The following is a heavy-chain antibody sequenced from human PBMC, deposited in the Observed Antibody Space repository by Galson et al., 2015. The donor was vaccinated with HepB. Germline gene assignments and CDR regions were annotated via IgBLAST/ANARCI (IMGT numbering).Heavy chain of an antibody. J-gene: IGHJ6*02. CDR2: ISYDGSNK. V-gene: IGHV3-30*18. CDR3: AKDFLLGIMDYYYYGMDV. D-gene: IGHD7-27*01. CDR1: GFTFSSYG. Sequence: SLRLSCAASGFTFSSYGMHWVRQAPGKGLEWVAVISYDGSNKYYADSVKGRFTISRDNSKNTLYLQMNSLRAEDTAVYYCAKDFLLGIMDYYYYGMDVWGQGTTVTVSS.